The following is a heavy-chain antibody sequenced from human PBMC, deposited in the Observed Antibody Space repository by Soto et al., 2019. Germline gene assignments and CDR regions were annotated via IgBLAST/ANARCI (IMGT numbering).Heavy chain of an antibody. V-gene: IGHV3-48*02. D-gene: IGHD3-3*01. CDR1: GFTFSSYS. Sequence: PGGSLRLSCAASGFTFSSYSMNWVRQAPGKGLEWVSYISSSSSTIYYADSVKGRFTISRDNAKNSLYLQMNSLRDEDTAVYYCARKDYDFSSGYVDYYYYGMDVWGQGTTVTVSS. J-gene: IGHJ6*02. CDR3: ARKDYDFSSGYVDYYYYGMDV. CDR2: ISSSSSTI.